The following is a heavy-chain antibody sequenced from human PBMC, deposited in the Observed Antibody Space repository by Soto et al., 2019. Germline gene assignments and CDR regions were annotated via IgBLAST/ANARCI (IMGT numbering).Heavy chain of an antibody. CDR1: GFTFSDYY. V-gene: IGHV3-11*01. CDR3: ARGKSIFYGMDV. J-gene: IGHJ6*02. Sequence: PGGSLRLSCAASGFTFSDYYISWIRQAPGKGLEWVSYISSSGTIIYHADSVKGRFTISRDNAKNSLFLQMNSLRAEDTAVYYCARGKSIFYGMDVWGQGTTDTVSS. CDR2: ISSSGTII. D-gene: IGHD2-15*01.